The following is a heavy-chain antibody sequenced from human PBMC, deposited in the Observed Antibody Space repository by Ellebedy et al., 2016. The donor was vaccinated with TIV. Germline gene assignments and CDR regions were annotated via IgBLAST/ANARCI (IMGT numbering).Heavy chain of an antibody. Sequence: PGGSLRLSCAASGFNFSNYYMHWVRQAPGKGLVWVSLINSDGSRTTYADSVKGRFTISRDNAKNTLYLQMNSLRAEDPAVYYCARGGRLPRWVEYWGQGTLVTVSS. J-gene: IGHJ4*02. D-gene: IGHD2-15*01. V-gene: IGHV3-74*01. CDR1: GFNFSNYY. CDR2: INSDGSRT. CDR3: ARGGRLPRWVEY.